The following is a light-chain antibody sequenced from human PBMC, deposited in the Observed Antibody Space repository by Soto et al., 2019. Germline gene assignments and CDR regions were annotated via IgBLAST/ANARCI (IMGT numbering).Light chain of an antibody. CDR3: QQYGRSTYN. J-gene: IGKJ2*01. V-gene: IGKV3-20*01. Sequence: EIVLTHSPCTLALSPGERATLSCSASQSVSSSYLAWYQQKPGQAPRLLIYGASSRATGIPDRFSGSGSGTDFTLTISRLEPEDFAVYYCQQYGRSTYNFGKGTKLEIK. CDR1: QSVSSSY. CDR2: GAS.